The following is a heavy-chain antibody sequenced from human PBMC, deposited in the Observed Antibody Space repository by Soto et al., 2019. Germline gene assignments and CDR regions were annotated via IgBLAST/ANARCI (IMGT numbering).Heavy chain of an antibody. CDR2: IYPGESDT. CDR1: GYSFTSYW. CDR3: ARSRYLYSSGWYAFDI. D-gene: IGHD6-19*01. V-gene: IGHV5-51*01. J-gene: IGHJ3*02. Sequence: GESLKISCKGSGYSFTSYWIGWVRQMPGKGLEWMGIIYPGESDTRYSPSFQGQVTISADKSISTAYLQWSSLKASVTAMYSCARSRYLYSSGWYAFDIWGQVTMVTVSS.